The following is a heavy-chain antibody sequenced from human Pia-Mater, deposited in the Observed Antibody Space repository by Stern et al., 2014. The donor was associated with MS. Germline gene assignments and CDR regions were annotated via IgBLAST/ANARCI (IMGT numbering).Heavy chain of an antibody. CDR2: IIPIFGTA. CDR3: ARGYYYGSGSYSY. V-gene: IGHV1-69*01. CDR1: GGTFSSYA. J-gene: IGHJ4*02. Sequence: VQLVESGAEVKKPGSSVKVSCKASGGTFSSYAISWVRQAPGQGLEWMGGIIPIFGTATYAQKFQGRVTITADESTSTAYMELSSLRSEDAAVYYCARGYYYGSGSYSYWGQGTLVTVSS. D-gene: IGHD3-10*01.